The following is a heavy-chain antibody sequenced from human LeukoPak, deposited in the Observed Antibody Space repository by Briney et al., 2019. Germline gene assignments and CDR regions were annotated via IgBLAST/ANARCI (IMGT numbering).Heavy chain of an antibody. D-gene: IGHD3-10*01. CDR1: GFTFDDYA. CDR3: AKDLVVRGVIISFGLDY. CDR2: ISWNSGSI. V-gene: IGHV3-9*03. Sequence: QSGRSLRLSCAASGFTFDDYAMHWVPQAPGKGLEWILGISWNSGSIGYADSVKGRFTISRDNAKNSLYLQMNSLRAEDMALYYCAKDLVVRGVIISFGLDYWGQGTLVTVSS. J-gene: IGHJ4*02.